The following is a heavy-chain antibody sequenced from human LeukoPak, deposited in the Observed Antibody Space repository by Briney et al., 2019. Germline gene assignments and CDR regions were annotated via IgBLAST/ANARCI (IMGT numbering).Heavy chain of an antibody. D-gene: IGHD6-13*01. J-gene: IGHJ4*02. V-gene: IGHV4-59*08. CDR2: IYYSGST. Sequence: PLETLSLTCTVSGGSISSYYWSWIRQPPGKGLEWIGYIYYSGSTNYNPSLKSRVTISVDTSKNQFSLKLSSVTAADTAVYYCAFSAAGTDYWGQGTLVTVSS. CDR1: GGSISSYY. CDR3: AFSAAGTDY.